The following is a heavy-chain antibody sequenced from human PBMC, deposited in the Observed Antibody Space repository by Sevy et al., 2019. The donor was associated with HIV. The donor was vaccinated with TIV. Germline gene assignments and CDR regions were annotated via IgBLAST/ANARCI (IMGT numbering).Heavy chain of an antibody. CDR1: GFTFSGHG. Sequence: GGSLRLSCATSGFTFSGHGMHWVRHAPGKGLEWLAVISHDGRSTFDAASVKGRFIISRDNSKNTLFLQMNSLRAADTAVYYCAKWGFKCGGNDCFVQWGQGTLVTVSS. CDR2: ISHDGRST. CDR3: AKWGFKCGGNDCFVQ. D-gene: IGHD2-21*01. J-gene: IGHJ4*02. V-gene: IGHV3-30*18.